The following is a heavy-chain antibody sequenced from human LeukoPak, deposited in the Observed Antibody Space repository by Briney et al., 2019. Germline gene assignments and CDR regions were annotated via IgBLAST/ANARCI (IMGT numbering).Heavy chain of an antibody. J-gene: IGHJ5*02. Sequence: GASVKVSCKASGYTFMNHGISWVRQAPGQGLGWMGWISGYNGNTQYTEKLQNRVIMTTDTSTTTAYLELRSLRSDDTAVYYCARVKWARAYNWFDPWGQGTLVTVSS. D-gene: IGHD1-26*01. V-gene: IGHV1-18*01. CDR2: ISGYNGNT. CDR1: GYTFMNHG. CDR3: ARVKWARAYNWFDP.